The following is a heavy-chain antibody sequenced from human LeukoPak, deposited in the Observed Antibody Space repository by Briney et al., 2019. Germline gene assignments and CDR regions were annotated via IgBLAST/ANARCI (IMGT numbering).Heavy chain of an antibody. CDR2: ISSDGATK. J-gene: IGHJ4*02. CDR1: GFPSNSFP. D-gene: IGHD3-10*01. CDR3: AREPSDTLVRGVPIFDY. V-gene: IGHV3-30-3*01. Sequence: GGSLRLSCEASGFPSNSFPLHWVRQSPGKGLEWVALISSDGATKHYADSVKGRFTISRDNAKNSLYLQMNSLRAEDTAVYYCAREPSDTLVRGVPIFDYWGQGTLVTVSS.